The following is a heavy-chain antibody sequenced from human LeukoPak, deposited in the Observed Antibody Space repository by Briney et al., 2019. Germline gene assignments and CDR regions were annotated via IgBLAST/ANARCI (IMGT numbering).Heavy chain of an antibody. D-gene: IGHD6-19*01. CDR3: ARVIAVGAFDI. CDR1: GGTFSSYD. CDR2: IYTSGST. Sequence: SETLSLTCTASGGTFSSYDMSWVRQPAGKGLEWIGRIYTSGSTNYNPSLKSRVPITVDMSKNQFSLKLSSVTASDCAVYYCARVIAVGAFDIWGQGTMVTVSS. V-gene: IGHV4-4*07. J-gene: IGHJ3*02.